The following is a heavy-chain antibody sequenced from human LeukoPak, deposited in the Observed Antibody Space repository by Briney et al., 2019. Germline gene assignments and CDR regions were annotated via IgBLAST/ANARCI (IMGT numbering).Heavy chain of an antibody. CDR2: IYHSGTT. Sequence: SETLSLTCTVSGYSISSGYYWGWIRQPPGKGLEWIGSIYHSGTTYYNPSLKSRVTISVDTSKNQFSLKLSSVTAADTAIYYCERDVDYWGQGTLVTVSS. CDR1: GYSISSGYY. J-gene: IGHJ4*02. V-gene: IGHV4-38-2*02. CDR3: ERDVDY.